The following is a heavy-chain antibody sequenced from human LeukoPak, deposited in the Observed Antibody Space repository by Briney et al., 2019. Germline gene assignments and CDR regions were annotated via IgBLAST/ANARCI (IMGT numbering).Heavy chain of an antibody. J-gene: IGHJ4*02. CDR1: GGSFSGYY. CDR3: AREIIGDGDYYFDY. D-gene: IGHD4-17*01. CDR2: INHRGST. Sequence: PSETLSLTCAVYGGSFSGYYWSWIRQPPGKGLEWIGEINHRGSTNYNPSLKSRVTISVDTSKNQFSLKFNSVTAADTAVYYCAREIIGDGDYYFDYWGQGTLVTVSS. V-gene: IGHV4-34*01.